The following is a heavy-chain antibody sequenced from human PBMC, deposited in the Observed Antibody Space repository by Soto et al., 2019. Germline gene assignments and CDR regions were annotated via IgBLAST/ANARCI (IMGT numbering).Heavy chain of an antibody. CDR1: GGSISSSSYY. Sequence: SETPSLTCTVSGGSISSSSYYWGWIRQPPGKGLEWIGSIYYSGSTYYNPSLKSRVTISVDTSKNQFSLKLSSVTAADTAVYYCARPVTPPIGSYYSHDAFDIWGQGTIVT. CDR2: IYYSGST. V-gene: IGHV4-39*01. CDR3: ARPVTPPIGSYYSHDAFDI. D-gene: IGHD3-10*01. J-gene: IGHJ3*02.